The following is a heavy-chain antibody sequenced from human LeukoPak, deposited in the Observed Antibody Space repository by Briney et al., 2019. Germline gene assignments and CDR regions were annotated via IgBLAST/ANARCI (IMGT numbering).Heavy chain of an antibody. CDR3: ARARGSSWYPYYFDY. CDR1: GFTVSSNY. D-gene: IGHD6-13*01. Sequence: GGSLRLSCAASGFTVSSNYMSWVRQAPGKGLEWVSVIYSGGSTYYADSVKGRFTISRDNSKNTLYLQMNSLRAEDTAVYYCARARGSSWYPYYFDYWGQGTLVTVSS. J-gene: IGHJ4*02. V-gene: IGHV3-53*01. CDR2: IYSGGST.